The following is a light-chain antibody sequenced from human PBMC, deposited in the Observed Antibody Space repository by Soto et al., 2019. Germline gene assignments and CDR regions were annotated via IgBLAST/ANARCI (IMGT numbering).Light chain of an antibody. CDR1: TIGSKS. Sequence: SYELTQPPSVSVAPGQTARITCGGNTIGSKSVHWYQQKPGQAPVLVVYDDSDRPSGIPERFSGSNSGNTATLTISRVEAGDEADYYCQVWDRSSDLVVFGGGTQLTVL. CDR2: DDS. J-gene: IGLJ2*01. CDR3: QVWDRSSDLVV. V-gene: IGLV3-21*02.